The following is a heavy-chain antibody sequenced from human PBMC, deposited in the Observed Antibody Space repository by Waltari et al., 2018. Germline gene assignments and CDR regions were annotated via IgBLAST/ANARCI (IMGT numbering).Heavy chain of an antibody. V-gene: IGHV3-30-3*01. Sequence: QVQLVESGGGVVQPGRSLRLSCAASGFTFSSYAMHWVRQAPGKGLEWVAFISYDGSNKYYADSVKGRFTISRDNSKNTLYLQMNSLRAEDTAVYYCARTGSYYHWFDPWGQGTLVTVSS. J-gene: IGHJ5*02. CDR3: ARTGSYYHWFDP. D-gene: IGHD3-10*01. CDR2: ISYDGSNK. CDR1: GFTFSSYA.